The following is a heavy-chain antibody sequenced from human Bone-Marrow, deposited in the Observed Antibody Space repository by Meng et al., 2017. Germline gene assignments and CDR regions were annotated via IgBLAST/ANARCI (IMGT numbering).Heavy chain of an antibody. D-gene: IGHD1-26*01. V-gene: IGHV3-11*01. Sequence: QVQMVESGGGLVKPGGSLRLSCAASGFTFTDYYMTWIRQAPGKGLEWISYISGSSETINYADSVKGRFTISRDNAKSSLYLQMNSLRVEDTAVYYCALTAVGATFDYWGQGTLVTVSS. J-gene: IGHJ4*02. CDR3: ALTAVGATFDY. CDR2: ISGSSETI. CDR1: GFTFTDYY.